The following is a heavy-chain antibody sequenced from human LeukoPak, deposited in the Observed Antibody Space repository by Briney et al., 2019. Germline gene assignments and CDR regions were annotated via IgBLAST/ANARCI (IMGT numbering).Heavy chain of an antibody. CDR2: INPNSGGT. Sequence: ASVKVSCKASGYTLTGYYMHWVRQAPGQGLEWMGWINPNSGGTNYAQKFQGRVTMARDTSISTAYMELSRLRSDDTAVYYCARGVNRGYYYYGMDVWGQGTTVTVSS. J-gene: IGHJ6*02. D-gene: IGHD3-9*01. CDR1: GYTLTGYY. V-gene: IGHV1-2*02. CDR3: ARGVNRGYYYYGMDV.